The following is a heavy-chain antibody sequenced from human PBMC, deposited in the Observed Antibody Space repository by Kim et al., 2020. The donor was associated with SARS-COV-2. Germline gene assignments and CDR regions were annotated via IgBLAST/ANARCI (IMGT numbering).Heavy chain of an antibody. J-gene: IGHJ5*02. CDR3: ARGRGSSRSHALWNS. CDR1: GYTFTKYP. V-gene: IGHV1-3*04. Sequence: ASVKVSCKASGYTFTKYPMHWVRQSPGQRPEWMGWINTGNGNTKYSQKFQARVNITRDTSASTAYMELTSLRSEDTATYYCARGRGSSRSHALWNSWGQGPLVTVSS. D-gene: IGHD3-10*01. CDR2: INTGNGNT.